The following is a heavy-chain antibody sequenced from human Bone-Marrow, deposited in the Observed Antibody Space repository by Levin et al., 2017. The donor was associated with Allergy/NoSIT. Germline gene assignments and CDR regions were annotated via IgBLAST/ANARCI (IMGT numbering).Heavy chain of an antibody. CDR2: INPNRGGT. V-gene: IGHV1-2*02. D-gene: IGHD4-23*01. J-gene: IGHJ5*02. Sequence: ASVKVSCKASGYTFTGYYIHWVRQAPGRGLEWMGWINPNRGGTNYAESFQGRVTMTRDTSISTAYLEVSSLRYDDTAVYYCVRDDYGGNSVSAPPWGQGTRVTVSS. CDR3: VRDDYGGNSVSAPP. CDR1: GYTFTGYY.